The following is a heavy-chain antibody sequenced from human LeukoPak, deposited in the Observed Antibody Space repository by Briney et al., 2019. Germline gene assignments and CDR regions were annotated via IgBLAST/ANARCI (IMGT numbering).Heavy chain of an antibody. Sequence: GGSLRLSCAASGFTFSSHAMSWVRQAPGKGLEWVSSVSAGGSGTYYADSVKGRFTISRDNSKNTLYLQMNSLRAEDTAVYYCAKGEVGATGPFDYWGQGTLVTVSS. CDR2: VSAGGSGT. D-gene: IGHD1-26*01. CDR1: GFTFSSHA. J-gene: IGHJ4*02. CDR3: AKGEVGATGPFDY. V-gene: IGHV3-23*01.